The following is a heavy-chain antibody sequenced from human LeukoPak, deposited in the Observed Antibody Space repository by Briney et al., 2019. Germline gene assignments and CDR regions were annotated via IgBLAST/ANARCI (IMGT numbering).Heavy chain of an antibody. Sequence: SETLSLTCAVYGGSFSGYYWSWIRQPPGKGLEWIGEINHSGSTNYNPSLKSRVTISVDTSKNQFSLKLSSVTAADTAVYYCAGVPYYWGQGTLVTVSS. CDR1: GGSFSGYY. J-gene: IGHJ4*02. V-gene: IGHV4-34*01. CDR2: INHSGST. CDR3: AGVPYY.